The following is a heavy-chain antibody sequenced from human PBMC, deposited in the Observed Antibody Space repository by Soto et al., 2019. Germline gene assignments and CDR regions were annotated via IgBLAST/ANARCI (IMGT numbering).Heavy chain of an antibody. CDR1: GFNFSIYA. CDR2: IGGGGGT. Sequence: GESLKISCAASGFNFSIYAMSWVHQAPGKGLEWVSTIGGGGGTSYADFVRGRFTISRGNSKNTLYLQMNSLRAEDTAVYYCAKDAPGSGWLSDYWGLGTLVTVSS. J-gene: IGHJ4*02. CDR3: AKDAPGSGWLSDY. D-gene: IGHD3-22*01. V-gene: IGHV3-23*01.